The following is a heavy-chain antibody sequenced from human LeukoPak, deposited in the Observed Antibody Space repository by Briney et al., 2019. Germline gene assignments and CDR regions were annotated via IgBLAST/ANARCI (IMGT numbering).Heavy chain of an antibody. J-gene: IGHJ4*02. Sequence: PGRSLRLSCAASGFTFSSYGMHWVRQAPGKGLEWVAVIWYDGSNKYYADSVKGRFTISRDNSKNTLYLQMNSLRAEDTAVYYCASWYYDYVWGSYRPYWGQGTLVTVSS. D-gene: IGHD3-16*02. V-gene: IGHV3-33*01. CDR1: GFTFSSYG. CDR2: IWYDGSNK. CDR3: ASWYYDYVWGSYRPY.